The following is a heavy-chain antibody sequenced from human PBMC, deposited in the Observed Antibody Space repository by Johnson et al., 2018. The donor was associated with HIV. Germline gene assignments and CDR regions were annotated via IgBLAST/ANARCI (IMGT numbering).Heavy chain of an antibody. CDR2: IRYDGDIT. V-gene: IGHV3-30*02. Sequence: QVQLVESGGGVVQPGGSLRLSCAASGFTFSNYGMHWVRQAPGKGLEWVAFIRYDGDITYYVDSVKGRFTISRENAKNSLYLQMNSLRAGDTAVYYCARVTMIVVVMQAFDIWGQGTMVTVSS. D-gene: IGHD3-22*01. CDR3: ARVTMIVVVMQAFDI. CDR1: GFTFSNYG. J-gene: IGHJ3*02.